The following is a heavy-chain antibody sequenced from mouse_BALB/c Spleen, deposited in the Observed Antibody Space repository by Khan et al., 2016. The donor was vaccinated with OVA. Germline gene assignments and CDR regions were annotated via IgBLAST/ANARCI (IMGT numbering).Heavy chain of an antibody. J-gene: IGHJ3*01. CDR1: GYTFTNFY. CDR2: INPSNGGI. Sequence: QVQLQQPGAELVKPGASVKLSCKASGYTFTNFYMYWVKQRPGQGLEWIGGINPSNGGINFNEKFKNKATLTVDKSSSTAYMQLSSLTSEDSAVYYGSRSPLYYGNSNQAWFAYWGQGTLVTVSA. V-gene: IGHV1S81*02. D-gene: IGHD2-1*01. CDR3: SRSPLYYGNSNQAWFAY.